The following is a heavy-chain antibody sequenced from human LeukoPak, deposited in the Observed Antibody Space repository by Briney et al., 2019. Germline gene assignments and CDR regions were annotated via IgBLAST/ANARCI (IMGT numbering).Heavy chain of an antibody. CDR1: GGTFSSYA. Sequence: GASVHVSCQPSGGTFSSYAIRWVRQAPGQGLAWMEGISPIFGNATYAQKFQSRVAITTDEFTSTAYMVLGSLRSEDTAVYYCAIGRFWQEKGRFDPWGQGTLVTVSS. V-gene: IGHV1-69*05. CDR2: ISPIFGNA. J-gene: IGHJ5*02. CDR3: AIGRFWQEKGRFDP.